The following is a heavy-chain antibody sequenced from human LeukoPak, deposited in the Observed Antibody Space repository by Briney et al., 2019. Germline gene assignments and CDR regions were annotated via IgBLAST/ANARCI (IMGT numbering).Heavy chain of an antibody. V-gene: IGHV4-59*01. CDR2: IYYSGST. D-gene: IGHD2-2*02. CDR1: GGSISSYY. Sequence: SETLSLTCTVSGGSISSYYWSWIRQPPGKGLEWIGYIYYSGSTNYNPSLKSRVTISVDTSKNQFSLKLSSVTAADTAVYYCARWIRNCSSTSCYIYFDYWGQGTLVTVSS. J-gene: IGHJ4*02. CDR3: ARWIRNCSSTSCYIYFDY.